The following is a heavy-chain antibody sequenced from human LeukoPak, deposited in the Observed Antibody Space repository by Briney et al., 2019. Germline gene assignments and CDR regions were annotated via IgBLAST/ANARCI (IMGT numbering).Heavy chain of an antibody. CDR3: ARALPHRRLMDTTMEQHWFDP. D-gene: IGHD5-18*01. CDR2: ISAYNGNT. V-gene: IGHV1-18*01. Sequence: ASVKVSCKAPGYTFTSYGISWVRQAPGQGLEWMGWISAYNGNTNNAQKFQGRVTMTRDMSTSTVYMELSSLRSEDTAVYYCARALPHRRLMDTTMEQHWFDPWGQGTLVTVSS. CDR1: GYTFTSYG. J-gene: IGHJ5*02.